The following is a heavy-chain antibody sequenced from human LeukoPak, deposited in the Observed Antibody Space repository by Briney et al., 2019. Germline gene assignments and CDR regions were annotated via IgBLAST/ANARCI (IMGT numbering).Heavy chain of an antibody. CDR3: AKDRVSSGWFEYFQY. CDR2: MSYDGNNK. CDR1: GFPFSSYA. J-gene: IGHJ1*01. V-gene: IGHV3-30-3*01. Sequence: PGRSLRLSCAASGFPFSSYAMHWVRQAPGKGLEWVAVMSYDGNNKYYADSVRGRFTISRDNSKNTLYLQMNSLRAEDTAVYYCAKDRVSSGWFEYFQYWGQGTLVTVSS. D-gene: IGHD6-19*01.